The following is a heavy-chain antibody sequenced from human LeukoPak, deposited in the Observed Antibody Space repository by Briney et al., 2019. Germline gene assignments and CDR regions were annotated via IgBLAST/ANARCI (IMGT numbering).Heavy chain of an antibody. CDR2: ISSDSTYI. CDR1: GFTLSSYF. V-gene: IGHV3-21*01. CDR3: ARDHGSGSTDYFDS. Sequence: GGSLRLSCEVSGFTLSSYFMSWVRQIPGGGLEWVSCISSDSTYIHYADSVKGRFTISRDNAKKSLSLEMNSLRAEDTAVYYCARDHGSGSTDYFDSWGQGTLVTVSA. D-gene: IGHD2-15*01. J-gene: IGHJ4*02.